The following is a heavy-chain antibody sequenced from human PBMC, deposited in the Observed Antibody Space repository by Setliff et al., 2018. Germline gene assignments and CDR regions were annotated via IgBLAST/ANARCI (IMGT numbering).Heavy chain of an antibody. D-gene: IGHD1-26*01. Sequence: PGESLKLSCAASGFSIRSYWIHWVRQAPGTGLVWVSRISSDGSSTSYTDSVKGRFTVSRDNAQNTVHLLMNSLRAEDTAVYYCVRDWGEAGSTNAFDIWGQGTVVTVPS. CDR3: VRDWGEAGSTNAFDI. J-gene: IGHJ3*02. V-gene: IGHV3-74*01. CDR1: GFSIRSYW. CDR2: ISSDGSST.